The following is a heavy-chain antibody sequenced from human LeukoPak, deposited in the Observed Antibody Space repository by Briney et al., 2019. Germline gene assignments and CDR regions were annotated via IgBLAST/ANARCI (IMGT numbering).Heavy chain of an antibody. J-gene: IGHJ6*03. V-gene: IGHV3-30*03. Sequence: PGRSLRLSCVTSGFTFSSYGMHWVRQVPGKGLEWVAVISRDAKSNYHVESVKGRFTISRDNSKNTLYLQMNSLRAEDTAVYYRARDPGSAFGGVIVKVYYYYMDVWGKGTTVTVSS. CDR1: GFTFSSYG. CDR3: ARDPGSAFGGVIVKVYYYYMDV. CDR2: ISRDAKSN. D-gene: IGHD3-16*02.